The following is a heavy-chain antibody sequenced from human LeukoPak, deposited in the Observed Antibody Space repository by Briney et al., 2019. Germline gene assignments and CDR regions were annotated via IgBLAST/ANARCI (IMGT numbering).Heavy chain of an antibody. V-gene: IGHV3-53*01. Sequence: GSLRLSCAASGFTVSTNYMSWVRQAPGKGLEWVSVIYSGGSTYYADSVKGRFTISRDNSKNTLYLQMNSLRAEDTAVYYCAKSPTLHWFDYWGQGTLVTVSS. CDR1: GFTVSTNY. J-gene: IGHJ4*02. D-gene: IGHD1-1*01. CDR2: IYSGGST. CDR3: AKSPTLHWFDY.